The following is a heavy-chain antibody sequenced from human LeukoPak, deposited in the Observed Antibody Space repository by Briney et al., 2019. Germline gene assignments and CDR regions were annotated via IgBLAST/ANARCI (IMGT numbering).Heavy chain of an antibody. V-gene: IGHV4-59*08. J-gene: IGHJ3*02. D-gene: IGHD1-14*01. CDR1: GGSISPYR. Sequence: SETLSLTCIVSGGSISPYRWSWIRQPPGKGLEWIGYIYYSGSTNYNPSLKSRVTISVDTSKNQFSLKLSSVTAADTAVYYCARHITGVGAFDIWGQGTMVTVSS. CDR3: ARHITGVGAFDI. CDR2: IYYSGST.